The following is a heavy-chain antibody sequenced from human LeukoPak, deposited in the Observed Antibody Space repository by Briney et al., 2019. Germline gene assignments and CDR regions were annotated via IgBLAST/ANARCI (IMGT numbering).Heavy chain of an antibody. Sequence: PSETLSLTCTVSGDSISTYYWSWIRQPAGKGLEWIGRIYTSGSTKYNPSLKSRVTISVDTSKNQFSLKVRSVTAADTAVYYCAKERPTWCSGGSCYSGWFDPWGQGTLVTVSS. CDR2: IYTSGST. V-gene: IGHV4-4*07. D-gene: IGHD2-15*01. CDR1: GDSISTYY. J-gene: IGHJ5*02. CDR3: AKERPTWCSGGSCYSGWFDP.